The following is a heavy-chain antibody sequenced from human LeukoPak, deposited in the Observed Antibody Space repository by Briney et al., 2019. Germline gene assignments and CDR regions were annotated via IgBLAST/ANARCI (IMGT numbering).Heavy chain of an antibody. CDR1: GFTFRTYW. CDR3: ARYDYVWGSYRPSD. V-gene: IGHV3-7*01. D-gene: IGHD3-16*02. CDR2: IKQDGSGK. Sequence: PGGSLRLSCAASGFTFRTYWMSWVRQAPGKGLEWVANIKQDGSGKYYVDSVKGRFTISRDNAKNSLYLQMNSLRAEDTAVYYCARYDYVWGSYRPSDWGQGTLVTVSS. J-gene: IGHJ4*02.